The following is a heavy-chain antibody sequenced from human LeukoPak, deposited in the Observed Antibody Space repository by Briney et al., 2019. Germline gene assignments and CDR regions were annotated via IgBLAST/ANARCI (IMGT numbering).Heavy chain of an antibody. V-gene: IGHV3-33*01. Sequence: GGSLRLSCAASGFTFSSYGMHWVRQAPGKGPEWVAVIWYDGSNKYYADSVKGRFTISRDNSKNTLYLQMNSLRAEDTAVYYCAREYQLLVDYWGQGTLVTVSS. CDR2: IWYDGSNK. D-gene: IGHD2-2*01. J-gene: IGHJ4*02. CDR3: AREYQLLVDY. CDR1: GFTFSSYG.